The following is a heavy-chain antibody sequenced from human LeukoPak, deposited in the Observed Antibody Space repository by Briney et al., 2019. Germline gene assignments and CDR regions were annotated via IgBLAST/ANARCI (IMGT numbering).Heavy chain of an antibody. D-gene: IGHD1-26*01. CDR2: IYYSGSS. V-gene: IGHV4-61*01. Sequence: SETLSLTCTVSGGSVSSGSYYWSWIRQPPGKGLEWIGYIYYSGSSNYNPSLKSRVTISVDTSKNQFSLKLSSVTAAGTAVYYCAREMLQWELLTGLHYYGMDVWGQGTTVTVSS. CDR3: AREMLQWELLTGLHYYGMDV. CDR1: GGSVSSGSYY. J-gene: IGHJ6*02.